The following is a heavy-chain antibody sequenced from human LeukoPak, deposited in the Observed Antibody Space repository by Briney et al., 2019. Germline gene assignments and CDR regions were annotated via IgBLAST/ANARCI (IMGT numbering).Heavy chain of an antibody. CDR3: ARGPRPDSSGYYFVY. Sequence: ASVKVSCKASGYTFTSYGISWVRQAPGQGLEWMGWISAYNGNTNYAQKFQGRVTMTRNTSISTAYMELSSLRSEDTAVYYCARGPRPDSSGYYFVYWGQGTLVTVSS. CDR1: GYTFTSYG. J-gene: IGHJ4*02. V-gene: IGHV1-18*01. D-gene: IGHD3-22*01. CDR2: ISAYNGNT.